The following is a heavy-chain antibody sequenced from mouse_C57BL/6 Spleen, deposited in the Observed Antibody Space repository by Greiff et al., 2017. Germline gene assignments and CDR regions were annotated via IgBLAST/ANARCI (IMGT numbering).Heavy chain of an antibody. CDR1: GYSITSGYY. Sequence: VQLQQSGPGLVKPSQSLSLTCSVTGYSITSGYYWNWIRQFPGNKLEWMGYISYDGSNNYNPSLKNRISITRDTSKNQFFLKLNSVTTEDTATYYCARVYYDYPFDYWGQGTTLTVSS. CDR2: ISYDGSN. D-gene: IGHD2-4*01. CDR3: ARVYYDYPFDY. J-gene: IGHJ2*01. V-gene: IGHV3-6*01.